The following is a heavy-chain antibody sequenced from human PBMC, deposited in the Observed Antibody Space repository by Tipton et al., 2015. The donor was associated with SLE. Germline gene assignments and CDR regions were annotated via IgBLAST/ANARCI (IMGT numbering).Heavy chain of an antibody. CDR3: ARGDFCSGRGRYFDY. CDR1: GGSFSGYH. J-gene: IGHJ4*02. D-gene: IGHD3-3*01. Sequence: TLSLTCAVNGGSFSGYHCSWIRQPPGKGLEWIAEINHSGSTTYNPSLMSRVTISLDTSKNQFSLKLSSVTAADTAVYYCARGDFCSGRGRYFDYWGQGTLVTVSS. CDR2: INHSGST. V-gene: IGHV4-34*01.